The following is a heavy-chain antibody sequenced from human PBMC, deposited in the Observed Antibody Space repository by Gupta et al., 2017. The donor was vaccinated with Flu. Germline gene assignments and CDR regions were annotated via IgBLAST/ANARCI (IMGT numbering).Heavy chain of an antibody. J-gene: IGHJ6*02. D-gene: IGHD2-15*01. Sequence: EVQLVESGGGLVQPGGSLRLSCGASGFTFRAYSMIWVRQAPGKGLEYISYISSASGTIYYADSVKGRFTISRDNVKNSLFLQLNSLRAEDTAVYYCARYCSDDTCYRYALDVWGQGTTVTVSS. V-gene: IGHV3-48*01. CDR1: GFTFRAYS. CDR3: ARYCSDDTCYRYALDV. CDR2: ISSASGTI.